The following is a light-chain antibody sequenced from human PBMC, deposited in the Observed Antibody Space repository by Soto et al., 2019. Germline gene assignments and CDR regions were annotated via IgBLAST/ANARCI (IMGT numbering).Light chain of an antibody. J-gene: IGKJ1*01. CDR2: GAS. Sequence: IVLPPPPGTLSLSPGERATLSCXXXQSVSSSYLAWYQQKPGQAPRLXIYGASSRATGIPDRFSGSGSGTDFTLTISRLEPEDFAVYYCQQYGSSLTWTFGQGTKVDIK. CDR1: QSVSSSY. CDR3: QQYGSSLTWT. V-gene: IGKV3-20*01.